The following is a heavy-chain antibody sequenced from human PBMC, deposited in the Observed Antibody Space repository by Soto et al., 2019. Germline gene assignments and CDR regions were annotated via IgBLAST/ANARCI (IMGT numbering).Heavy chain of an antibody. CDR2: IYPGDSDT. Sequence: PGESLKISCKGSGYSFTSYWIGWVRQMPEKGLEWMGIIYPGDSDTRYSPSFQGQVTISADKSISTAYLQWSSLKASDTAMYYCARLARGYYGSGSYYKLFYYGMDVWGQGTTVTVSS. J-gene: IGHJ6*02. CDR1: GYSFTSYW. CDR3: ARLARGYYGSGSYYKLFYYGMDV. D-gene: IGHD3-10*01. V-gene: IGHV5-51*01.